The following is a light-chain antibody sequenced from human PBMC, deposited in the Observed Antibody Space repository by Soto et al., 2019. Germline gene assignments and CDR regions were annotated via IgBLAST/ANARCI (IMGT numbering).Light chain of an antibody. Sequence: QSVLTQPASVSGSPGQSITISCTGTSNDVGRYNLVSWYQHHPGKAPKLMIYEVSQRPSGVSNRFSGSKSGNTASLTISGLQAEDEADYYCCSYAGESTFDVVFGGGTKLTV. CDR1: SNDVGRYNL. V-gene: IGLV2-23*02. CDR3: CSYAGESTFDVV. J-gene: IGLJ2*01. CDR2: EVS.